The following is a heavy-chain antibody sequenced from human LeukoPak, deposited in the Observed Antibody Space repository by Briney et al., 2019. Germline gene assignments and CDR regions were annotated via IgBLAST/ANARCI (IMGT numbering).Heavy chain of an antibody. CDR3: ARHINSGYDPFDY. Sequence: GESLKISCKGSGYSFTNYWISWVRQMPGKGLEWMGRIDPSDSYTNYSPSLQGHVTISADKSISTAYLQWSSLKASDTAMYYCARHINSGYDPFDYWGQGTLVTVSS. CDR2: IDPSDSYT. CDR1: GYSFTNYW. V-gene: IGHV5-10-1*01. D-gene: IGHD5-12*01. J-gene: IGHJ4*02.